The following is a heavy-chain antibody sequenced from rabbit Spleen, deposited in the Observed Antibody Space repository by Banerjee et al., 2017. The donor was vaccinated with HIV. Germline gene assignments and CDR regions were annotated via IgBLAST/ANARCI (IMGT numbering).Heavy chain of an antibody. J-gene: IGHJ6*01. CDR1: GFTFSVYW. CDR2: IDSGGTSI. CDR3: VRGASDDGYYSL. Sequence: EESGGDLVKPGASLTLTCTASGFTFSVYWICWVRQAPGKGLEWIGCIDSGGTSIRYATWVNGRFTISNHNAQNTLYLQLHSLTAADTATYFCVRGASDDGYYSLWGPGTLVTVS. V-gene: IGHV1S7*01. D-gene: IGHD1-1*01.